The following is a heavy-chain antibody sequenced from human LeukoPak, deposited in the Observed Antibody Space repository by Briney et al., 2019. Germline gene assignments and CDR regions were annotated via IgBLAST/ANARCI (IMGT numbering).Heavy chain of an antibody. CDR2: INHSGST. V-gene: IGHV4-34*01. Sequence: SVALSRDCAVYGGYFSCDYWSWIRPPPGKGLEWSGEINHSGSTNYNPSLKSGVTISVDTSKNQFSLKLSSVTAADTAVYYCERSMVRGAASGDYWGQGTLVTVSS. D-gene: IGHD3-10*01. J-gene: IGHJ4*02. CDR1: GGYFSCDY. CDR3: ERSMVRGAASGDY.